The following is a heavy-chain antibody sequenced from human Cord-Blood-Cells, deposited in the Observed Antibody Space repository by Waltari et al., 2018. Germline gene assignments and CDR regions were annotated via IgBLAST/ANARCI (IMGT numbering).Heavy chain of an antibody. CDR1: GGSFSGYY. CDR2: INHSGST. CDR3: ARGEWVSSYYFDY. V-gene: IGHV4-34*01. J-gene: IGHJ4*02. Sequence: QVQLQQWGAGLLKPSENMSLTCAVYGGSFSGYYWSWIRQPPGKGLAWIGEINHSGSTNYNPSLKSRVTIPVDTSKNQFSLKLRAVTVADSAVYYCARGEWVSSYYFDYWGQGTLVTVSS. D-gene: IGHD6-6*01.